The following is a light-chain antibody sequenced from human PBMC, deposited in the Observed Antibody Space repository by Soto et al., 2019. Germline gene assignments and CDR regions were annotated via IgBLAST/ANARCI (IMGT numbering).Light chain of an antibody. CDR1: SSDVGAYYS. Sequence: QSALTQPASVSGSPGQSITISCTGTSSDVGAYYSVSWYQHHPGKAPKLIIYGVTNRPSGVSNRFSGSKSGNTASLTISGLQAEDEADYHCSSFTDGNNLVFGTGTKVTVL. CDR2: GVT. CDR3: SSFTDGNNLV. V-gene: IGLV2-14*01. J-gene: IGLJ1*01.